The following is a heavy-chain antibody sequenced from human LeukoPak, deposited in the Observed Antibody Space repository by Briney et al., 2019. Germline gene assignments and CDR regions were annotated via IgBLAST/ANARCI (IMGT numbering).Heavy chain of an antibody. D-gene: IGHD3-10*01. CDR1: GYTFIRNN. CDR2: LKPNSGST. J-gene: IGHJ5*02. V-gene: IGHV1-46*01. Sequence: GASVKVSCKASGYTFIRNNMHWMRQAPGQGLEWMAILKPNSGSTTYAQKFQGRLTVTRDMSTSTVYMELSTLRSEDTAVYYCARDRGSGRGWFAPWGQGTLVTVSS. CDR3: ARDRGSGRGWFAP.